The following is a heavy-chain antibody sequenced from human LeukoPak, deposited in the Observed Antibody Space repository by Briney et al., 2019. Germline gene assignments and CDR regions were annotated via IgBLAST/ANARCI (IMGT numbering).Heavy chain of an antibody. CDR2: IYYSGST. D-gene: IGHD5-18*01. CDR1: GGSISSYY. J-gene: IGHJ4*02. Sequence: PSETLSLTCTVSGGSISSYYWSWIRQPPGKGLEWIGYIYYSGSTNYNPSLKSRVTISVDTSKNQFSLKLSSVTAADTAVYYCASLTGTYSYADWGQGTLVTVSS. V-gene: IGHV4-59*08. CDR3: ASLTGTYSYAD.